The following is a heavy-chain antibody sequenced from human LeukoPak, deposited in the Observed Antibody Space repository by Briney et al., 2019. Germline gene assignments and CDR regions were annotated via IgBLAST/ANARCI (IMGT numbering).Heavy chain of an antibody. CDR2: IWYDGSNK. J-gene: IGHJ4*02. Sequence: GGSLRLSCAASGFTFSNYVMNWVRQAPGKGLEWMAFIWYDGSNKYYGDSVKGRFTISRDTSKNTVYLQMNSLRAEDTAVYYCARLTSVLVVWGQGTLVTISS. V-gene: IGHV3-33*01. D-gene: IGHD6-6*01. CDR1: GFTFSNYV. CDR3: ARLTSVLVV.